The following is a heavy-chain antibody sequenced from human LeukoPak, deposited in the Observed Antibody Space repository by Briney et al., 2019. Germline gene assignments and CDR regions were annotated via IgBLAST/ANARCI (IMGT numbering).Heavy chain of an antibody. CDR3: TRGVVVAPYYYYYMDV. V-gene: IGHV1-69*05. Sequence: SVKVSCKASGGTFSSYAISWVRQAPGQGLEWMGGIISIFGTANYAQKFQGRVTITTDESTSTAYMELSSLRSEDTAVYYCTRGVVVAPYYYYYMDVWGKXTTVTVSS. D-gene: IGHD2-2*01. CDR2: IISIFGTA. J-gene: IGHJ6*03. CDR1: GGTFSSYA.